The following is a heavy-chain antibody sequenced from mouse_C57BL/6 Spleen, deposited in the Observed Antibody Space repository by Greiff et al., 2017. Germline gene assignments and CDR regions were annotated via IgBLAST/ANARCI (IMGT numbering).Heavy chain of an antibody. CDR3: ARNWDGFAY. D-gene: IGHD4-1*01. CDR1: GYAFSSSW. J-gene: IGHJ3*01. CDR2: IYPGDGDT. V-gene: IGHV1-82*01. Sequence: QVQPQQSGPELVKPGASVKISCKASGYAFSSSWMNWVKQRPGKGLEWIGRIYPGDGDTNYNGKFKGKATLTADKSSSTAYMQLSSLTSEDSAVYFCARNWDGFAYWGQGTLVTVSA.